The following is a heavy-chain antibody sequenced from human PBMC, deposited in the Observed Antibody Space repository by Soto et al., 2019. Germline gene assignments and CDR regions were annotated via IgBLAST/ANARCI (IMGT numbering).Heavy chain of an antibody. CDR2: IYHSGST. Sequence: SETLSLTCAVSSGSISSGGYSWSWIRQPPGKGLEWIGYIYHSGSTYYNPSLKSRVTISVDRSKNQFSLKLSSVTAADTAVYYCARGPPCLYWGQGTLVTVSP. CDR3: ARGPPCLY. J-gene: IGHJ4*02. CDR1: SGSISSGGYS. V-gene: IGHV4-30-2*01.